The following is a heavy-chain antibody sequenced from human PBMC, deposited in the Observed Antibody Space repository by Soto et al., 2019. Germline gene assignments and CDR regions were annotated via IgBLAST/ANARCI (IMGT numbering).Heavy chain of an antibody. CDR2: INSDGSHT. J-gene: IGHJ5*01. D-gene: IGHD4-17*01. CDR3: AKECDYGDYAGENWFDS. CDR1: GFTFFAYW. V-gene: IGHV3-74*01. Sequence: EVQLVESGGGLVQPGGSLRISCAASGFTFFAYWIHWVRQVPGKGLVWVSRINSDGSHTSYADSVRGRFTICRDNSKNTVYLQMNSLTAEDTAVYYCAKECDYGDYAGENWFDSWGQGRLGTVSS.